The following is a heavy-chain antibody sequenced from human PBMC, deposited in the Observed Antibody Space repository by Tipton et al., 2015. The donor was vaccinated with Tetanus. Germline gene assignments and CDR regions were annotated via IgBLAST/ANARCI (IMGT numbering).Heavy chain of an antibody. CDR3: ARANSDYPKKGPVDY. CDR1: GGSVSRSSHY. V-gene: IGHV4-61*01. Sequence: TLSLTCTVSGGSVSRSSHYWTWIRQPPGKELEWVGYVYHSGSTNYHPSLKSRLTISVDTSKNQFSLNLRSVITADTAVYYCARANSDYPKKGPVDYWGQGILVTVSS. CDR2: VYHSGST. J-gene: IGHJ4*02. D-gene: IGHD5-12*01.